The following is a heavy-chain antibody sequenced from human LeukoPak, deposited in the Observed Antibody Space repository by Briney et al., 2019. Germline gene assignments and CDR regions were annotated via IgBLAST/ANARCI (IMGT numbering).Heavy chain of an antibody. CDR2: IYYSGST. V-gene: IGHV4-39*01. Sequence: SETLSLTCTVSGGSISSSYSYWGWIRQPPGKGLEWIGSIYYSGSTYYNPSLKSRVTISVDTSKNQFSLKLSSVTAADTAVYYCATNLYYFDYWGQGTLVTVSS. CDR1: GGSISSSYSY. CDR3: ATNLYYFDY. D-gene: IGHD1-14*01. J-gene: IGHJ4*02.